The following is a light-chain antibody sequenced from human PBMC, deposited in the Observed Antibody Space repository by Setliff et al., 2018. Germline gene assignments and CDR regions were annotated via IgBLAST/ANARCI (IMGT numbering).Light chain of an antibody. V-gene: IGKV3-15*01. CDR2: GAS. Sequence: EIVMTQSPATLSVSPGDIDTLSCGASQSVGRSLAWYQQKLGQAPKLLIYGASTRAADVPARCSGGGSETHFTLTNFGVQSDDFAIYSCQNYAKLPMTFGQGTKVDIK. J-gene: IGKJ1*01. CDR3: QNYAKLPMT. CDR1: QSVGRS.